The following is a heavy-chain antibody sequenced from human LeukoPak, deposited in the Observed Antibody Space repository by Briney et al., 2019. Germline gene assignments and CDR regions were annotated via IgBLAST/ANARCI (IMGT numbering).Heavy chain of an antibody. J-gene: IGHJ4*02. CDR2: IYSGGST. CDR1: GFTVSSNY. D-gene: IGHD2-2*02. Sequence: GGSLRLSCAASGFTVSSNYMSWVRQAPGKGLEWVSVIYSGGSTYNADSVKGRFTISRDNSKNPLYLQMNSLRAGDTAVYYCARDTLFDYWGQGTLVTVSS. CDR3: ARDTLFDY. V-gene: IGHV3-66*02.